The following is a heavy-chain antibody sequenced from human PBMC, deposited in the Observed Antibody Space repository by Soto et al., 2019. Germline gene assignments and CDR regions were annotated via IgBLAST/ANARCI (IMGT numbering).Heavy chain of an antibody. CDR2: IYYSGST. Sequence: SETLSLTCTVSGGSISSGDYYWSWISQPPGNGLEWIGYIYYSGSTYYNPSLKSRVTISVDTSKSQFSLKLSSVTAADTAVYYCARGYYYDSSGYHYWGQGTLVTVSS. V-gene: IGHV4-30-4*01. CDR3: ARGYYYDSSGYHY. CDR1: GGSISSGDYY. D-gene: IGHD3-22*01. J-gene: IGHJ4*02.